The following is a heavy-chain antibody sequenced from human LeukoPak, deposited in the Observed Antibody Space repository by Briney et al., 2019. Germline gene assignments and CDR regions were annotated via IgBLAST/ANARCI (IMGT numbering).Heavy chain of an antibody. D-gene: IGHD2-2*01. Sequence: SETLSLTCTVSGGSISSYYWSWIRQPPGKGLEWIGYIYYSGSTNYKPSLKSRVTISLDTSKNQFSLKLSSVTAADTAVYYCATSVLPVDYFDYWGQGTVVTVSS. CDR1: GGSISSYY. J-gene: IGHJ4*02. CDR2: IYYSGST. V-gene: IGHV4-59*01. CDR3: ATSVLPVDYFDY.